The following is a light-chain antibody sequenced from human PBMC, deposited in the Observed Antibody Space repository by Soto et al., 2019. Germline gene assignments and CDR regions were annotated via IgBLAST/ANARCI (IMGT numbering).Light chain of an antibody. J-gene: IGKJ1*01. V-gene: IGKV2-28*01. CDR1: QSLLHSNGYNY. CDR3: MQALQTWT. Sequence: ITQSPSSLPVTPGEPASISCRSSQSLLHSNGYNYLDWYLQKPGQSPQLLIYLGSNRASGVPDRFSGSGSGTDFTLKISRVEAEDVGVYYCMQALQTWTFGQGTKVDIK. CDR2: LGS.